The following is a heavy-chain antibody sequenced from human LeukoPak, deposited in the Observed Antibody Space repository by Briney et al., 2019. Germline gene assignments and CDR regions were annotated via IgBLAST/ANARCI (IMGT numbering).Heavy chain of an antibody. D-gene: IGHD6-19*01. Sequence: GGSLRLSCAASGFTFSTYAMHWVRQAPGKWLEWVAVISRDGTNKYYPDSVKGRFIIPRDNSRNTLYLQMNSPRVEDTALYYCARGGGEKWLGKTFDCWGQGTLVTVSS. CDR3: ARGGGEKWLGKTFDC. J-gene: IGHJ4*02. CDR1: GFTFSTYA. V-gene: IGHV3-30*04. CDR2: ISRDGTNK.